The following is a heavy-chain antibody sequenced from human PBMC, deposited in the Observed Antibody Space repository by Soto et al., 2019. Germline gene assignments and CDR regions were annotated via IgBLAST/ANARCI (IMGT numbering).Heavy chain of an antibody. CDR2: IYYSGST. J-gene: IGHJ6*02. CDR3: ARGITMVRGPYYYYYYGMDV. Sequence: SETPSLTSTVSGGSISSGGYYWSWIRQHPGKGLEWIGYIYYSGSTYYNPSLKSRVTISVDTSKNQFSLKLSSVTAADTAVYYCARGITMVRGPYYYYYYGMDVWGQGTTVT. D-gene: IGHD3-10*01. V-gene: IGHV4-31*03. CDR1: GGSISSGGYY.